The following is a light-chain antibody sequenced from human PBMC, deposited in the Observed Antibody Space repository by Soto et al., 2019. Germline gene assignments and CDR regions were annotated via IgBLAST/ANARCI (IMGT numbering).Light chain of an antibody. V-gene: IGLV2-14*01. CDR1: SSDVGGYNF. CDR2: EVS. J-gene: IGLJ1*01. CDR3: ISYTGSSTSYV. Sequence: QSVLTQPASVSGSPGQSITISCTGTSSDVGGYNFVSWYQQHPGKAPKLMIYEVSNRPSGVPDRFSGSKSGSTASLTISGLQAEDEADYYCISYTGSSTSYVFGSGTKVTVL.